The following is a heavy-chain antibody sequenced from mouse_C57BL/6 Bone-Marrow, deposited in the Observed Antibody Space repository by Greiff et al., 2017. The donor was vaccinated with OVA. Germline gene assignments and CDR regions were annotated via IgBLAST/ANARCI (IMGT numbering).Heavy chain of an antibody. D-gene: IGHD2-4*01. CDR3: ASYDYYYAMDY. Sequence: QVQLKQSGAELVKPGASVKLSCKASGYTFTSYWMHWVKQRPGQGLEWIGMIHPNSGSTNYNEKFKSKATLTVDKSSSTAYMQLSSLTSEDSAVYYCASYDYYYAMDYWGQGTSVTVSS. J-gene: IGHJ4*01. CDR2: IHPNSGST. CDR1: GYTFTSYW. V-gene: IGHV1-64*01.